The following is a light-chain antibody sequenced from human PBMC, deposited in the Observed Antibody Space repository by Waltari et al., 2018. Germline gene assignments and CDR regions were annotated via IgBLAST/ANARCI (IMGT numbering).Light chain of an antibody. CDR2: DDD. J-gene: IGLJ1*01. V-gene: IGLV3-21*04. CDR3: QIWDSRTNQFI. CDR1: KIDYKS. Sequence: YVLTQPPSVSVAPGRTATIACGGDKIDYKSLYWYQQRPGQAPVLVIYDDDDRPSGIPERFSASNSGNVAALTIGGVEVADEADYYCQIWDSRTNQFIFGPGTRLTVV.